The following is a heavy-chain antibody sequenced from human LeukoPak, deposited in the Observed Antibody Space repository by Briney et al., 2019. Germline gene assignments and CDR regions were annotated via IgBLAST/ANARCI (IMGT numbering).Heavy chain of an antibody. J-gene: IGHJ4*02. Sequence: EASVKVSCKASGGTFSSYAISWVRQAPGQGLEWMGGIIPIYGTANYAQKFQGRVTITADESTSTAYMDLSSLRSEDTAVYYCARVLKDITYYYDSSGYYQFDYWGQGTLVTVSS. CDR3: ARVLKDITYYYDSSGYYQFDY. V-gene: IGHV1-69*13. CDR2: IIPIYGTA. D-gene: IGHD3-22*01. CDR1: GGTFSSYA.